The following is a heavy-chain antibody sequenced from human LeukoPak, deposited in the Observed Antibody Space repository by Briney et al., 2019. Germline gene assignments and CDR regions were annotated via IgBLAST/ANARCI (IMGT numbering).Heavy chain of an antibody. J-gene: IGHJ1*01. CDR1: GFTVSSNY. V-gene: IGHV3-53*01. CDR2: IYSCGST. CDR3: AKDGPYDSSGYPEYFQH. Sequence: GGSLRLSCAASGFTVSSNYMSWVRQAPGKGLEWVSVIYSCGSTYYADSVKGRFTISRDNSKNTLYLQMNSLRAEDTAVYYCAKDGPYDSSGYPEYFQHWGQGTLVTVSS. D-gene: IGHD3-22*01.